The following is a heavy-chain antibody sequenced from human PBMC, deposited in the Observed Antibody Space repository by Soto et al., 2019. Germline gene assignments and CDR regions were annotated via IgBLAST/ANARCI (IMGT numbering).Heavy chain of an antibody. CDR1: GFSLSNYW. V-gene: IGHV3-74*01. D-gene: IGHD5-12*01. J-gene: IGHJ4*02. CDR2: INIDGSTT. CDR3: VRIRRGDGYTFGY. Sequence: EVQLVESGGVSVQPGGSQRLSCAASGFSLSNYWMHWVRQAPGKGLVWVSRINIDGSTTTYADSVKGQFTISRDNAKNTLYLQMNSLRDEDTAVYYCVRIRRGDGYTFGYWGQGTLVTVSS.